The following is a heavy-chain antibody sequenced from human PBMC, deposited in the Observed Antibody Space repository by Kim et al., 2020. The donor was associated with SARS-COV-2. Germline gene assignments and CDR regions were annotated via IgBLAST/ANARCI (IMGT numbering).Heavy chain of an antibody. Sequence: SETLFLTCLVSGGSISNHYWSWIRQPPGKGLEWIGYIDYSGGTNSNPSLKSRVTISVDTSKNQFSLKLYSVTAADTAVYYCARDPPGPDYSFDLWGQGTMVTVSA. D-gene: IGHD5-12*01. CDR3: ARDPPGPDYSFDL. V-gene: IGHV4-59*11. CDR1: GGSISNHY. J-gene: IGHJ3*01. CDR2: IDYSGGT.